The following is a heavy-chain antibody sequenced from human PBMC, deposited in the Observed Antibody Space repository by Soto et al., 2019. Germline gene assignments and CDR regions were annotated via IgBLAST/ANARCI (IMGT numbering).Heavy chain of an antibody. CDR2: ISGSGGST. CDR1: GFTFSSYA. J-gene: IGHJ3*02. Sequence: EVQLLESGGGLVQPGGSLRLSCAASGFTFSSYAMSWVRQAPGKGLEWVSAISGSGGSTYYADSVKGRFTISRDNSKTTLYLQMNSLRAEDTAVYYCAKVRRDGYNPIDAFDIWGQGTMVTVSS. CDR3: AKVRRDGYNPIDAFDI. V-gene: IGHV3-23*01. D-gene: IGHD2-21*01.